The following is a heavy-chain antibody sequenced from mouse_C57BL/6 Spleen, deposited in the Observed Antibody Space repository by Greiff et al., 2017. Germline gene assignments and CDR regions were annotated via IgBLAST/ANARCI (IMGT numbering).Heavy chain of an antibody. V-gene: IGHV1-18*01. CDR1: GYTFTDYN. Sequence: EVKLEESGPELVKPGASVKIPCKASGYTFTDYNMDWVKQSHGKSLEWIGDINPNNGGTIYNQKFKGKATLTVDKSSSTAYMELRSLTSEDTAVYYCARGLLGVAYWGQGTLVTVSA. CDR3: ARGLLGVAY. D-gene: IGHD1-1*01. J-gene: IGHJ3*01. CDR2: INPNNGGT.